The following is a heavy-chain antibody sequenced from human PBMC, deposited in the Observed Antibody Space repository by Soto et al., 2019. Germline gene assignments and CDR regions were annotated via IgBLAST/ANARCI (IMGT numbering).Heavy chain of an antibody. Sequence: GTSVKVTCKDSGGTFSSNTSRWVRQAPGQGLEWMGRIIPILGIANYAQKFQGRVTITADKSTSTAYMELSSLRSEDTAVYYCAREEYYYGSGAFFDYWGQGTLVTVSS. V-gene: IGHV1-69*04. D-gene: IGHD3-10*01. CDR1: GGTFSSNT. CDR3: AREEYYYGSGAFFDY. CDR2: IIPILGIA. J-gene: IGHJ4*02.